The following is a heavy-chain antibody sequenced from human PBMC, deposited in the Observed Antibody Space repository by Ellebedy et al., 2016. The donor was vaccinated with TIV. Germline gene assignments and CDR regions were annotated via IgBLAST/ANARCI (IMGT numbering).Heavy chain of an antibody. Sequence: SETLSLTCTVSGGSISSYYWSWIRQPPGKGLEWIGYIYYSGSTNYNPSLKSRVTISVDTSKNQFPLKLSSVTAADTAVYYCARHSTAMALFDYWGQGTLVTVSS. V-gene: IGHV4-59*08. CDR2: IYYSGST. CDR3: ARHSTAMALFDY. J-gene: IGHJ4*02. CDR1: GGSISSYY. D-gene: IGHD5-18*01.